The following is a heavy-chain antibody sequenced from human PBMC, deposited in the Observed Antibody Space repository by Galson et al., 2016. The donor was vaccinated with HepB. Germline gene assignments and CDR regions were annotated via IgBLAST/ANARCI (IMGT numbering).Heavy chain of an antibody. CDR3: ARGGQINLGNSPTNQEAGQYYYDNSGYPLYY. D-gene: IGHD3-22*01. CDR1: GGTFSSYA. V-gene: IGHV1-69*13. Sequence: SVKVSCKASGGTFSSYAISWVRQAPGQRLEWLGGIIPIFGTPNYAQNFQGRVTITADESTSPAYMELSSLRSEDTAVYYCARGGQINLGNSPTNQEAGQYYYDNSGYPLYYWGQGTLVIVSS. CDR2: IIPIFGTP. J-gene: IGHJ4*02.